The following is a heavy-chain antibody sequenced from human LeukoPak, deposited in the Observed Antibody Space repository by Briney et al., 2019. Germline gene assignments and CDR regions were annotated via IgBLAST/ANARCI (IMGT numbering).Heavy chain of an antibody. CDR1: GYSFTSYY. CDR2: INPSSGAT. Sequence: ASVKVSCKASGYSFTSYYVHWVRQAPGQGLEWMGIINPSSGATNYAQKFQGRVTMTRDTSTSTVYMELSSQRSEDTAVYYCARATNFYYYYGMDVWGQGTTVTVSS. J-gene: IGHJ6*02. V-gene: IGHV1-46*01. D-gene: IGHD1-26*01. CDR3: ARATNFYYYYGMDV.